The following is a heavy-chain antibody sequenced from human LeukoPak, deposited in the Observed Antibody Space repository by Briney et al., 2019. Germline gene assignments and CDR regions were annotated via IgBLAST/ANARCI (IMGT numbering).Heavy chain of an antibody. Sequence: ASVKVSCRTSGYTFPAYYIHWVRQAPGQGLEWMGRINPNSGGTDSAQKFQGRVTMTRDTSMNTAYMELSRLRSDDTAVYYCARDLSGISSATDAFDMWGQGTMVTVSS. J-gene: IGHJ3*02. CDR3: ARDLSGISSATDAFDM. CDR2: INPNSGGT. V-gene: IGHV1-2*06. D-gene: IGHD1-14*01. CDR1: GYTFPAYY.